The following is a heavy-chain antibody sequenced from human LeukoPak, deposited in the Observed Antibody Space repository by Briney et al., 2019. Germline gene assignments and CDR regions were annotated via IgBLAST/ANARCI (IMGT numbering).Heavy chain of an antibody. CDR1: GGSISSGSYY. CDR3: ARDSYSSSWYLAFDI. D-gene: IGHD6-13*01. Sequence: ASQTLSLTCTVSGGSISSGSYYWSWIRQPAGKGLEWIGRIYTSGSTNYNPSLKSRVTISVDTSKNQFSLKLSSVTAADTAVYYCARDSYSSSWYLAFDIWGRGTMVTVSS. J-gene: IGHJ3*02. V-gene: IGHV4-61*02. CDR2: IYTSGST.